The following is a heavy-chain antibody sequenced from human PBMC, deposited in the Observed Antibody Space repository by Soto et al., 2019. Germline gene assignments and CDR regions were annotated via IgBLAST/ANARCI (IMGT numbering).Heavy chain of an antibody. V-gene: IGHV3-21*01. J-gene: IGHJ5*02. CDR1: GYVFSSYR. D-gene: IGHD2-2*01. CDR2: ISSAGSFT. CDR3: ARDANVEVTGDWFDP. Sequence: PGGSLRLSCAGSGYVFSSYRMNWVRQAPGKELEWVSSISSAGSFTYYTDSVKGRFTISRDNAKNSLFLQMNSLRAEDTAVYYCARDANVEVTGDWFDPWGQRTLVTV.